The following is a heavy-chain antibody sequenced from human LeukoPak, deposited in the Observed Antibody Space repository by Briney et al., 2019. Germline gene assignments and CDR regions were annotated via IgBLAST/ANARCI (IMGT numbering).Heavy chain of an antibody. J-gene: IGHJ4*02. CDR2: IWYGGSNK. Sequence: GGSLRLSCAASGFTFSSYGMHWVRQAPGKGLEWVAVIWYGGSNKYYADSVKGRFTISRDNSKNTLYLQMNSLRAEDTAVYYCAISSGWPYFDYWGQGTLVTVSS. V-gene: IGHV3-33*08. CDR1: GFTFSSYG. CDR3: AISSGWPYFDY. D-gene: IGHD6-19*01.